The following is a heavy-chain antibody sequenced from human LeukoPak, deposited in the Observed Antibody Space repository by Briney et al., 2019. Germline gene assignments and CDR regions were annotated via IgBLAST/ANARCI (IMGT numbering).Heavy chain of an antibody. J-gene: IGHJ3*02. Sequence: GGSLRLSCAASGFTFSSYAMSWVRQAPGKGLEWVSAISGSGGSTYYADSVKGRFTISRDNSKNTLYLQMNSLRAEDTAVYYCATGEMATILGDAFDIWGQGTMVTVSS. D-gene: IGHD5-24*01. CDR2: ISGSGGST. CDR1: GFTFSSYA. CDR3: ATGEMATILGDAFDI. V-gene: IGHV3-23*01.